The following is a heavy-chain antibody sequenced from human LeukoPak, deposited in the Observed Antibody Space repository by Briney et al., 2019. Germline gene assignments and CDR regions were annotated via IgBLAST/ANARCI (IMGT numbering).Heavy chain of an antibody. Sequence: GGSLRLSCAASGFIFSNYAMHWVRQTPGKGLECVAVISLDGKNKYYADSVKGRFTISRDNSKNTVYLQMSNLRLEDTAVYHRMTRARGPPVYWGQGTLVTVSS. J-gene: IGHJ4*02. CDR2: ISLDGKNK. V-gene: IGHV3-30*14. D-gene: IGHD3-10*01. CDR1: GFIFSNYA. CDR3: MTRARGPPVY.